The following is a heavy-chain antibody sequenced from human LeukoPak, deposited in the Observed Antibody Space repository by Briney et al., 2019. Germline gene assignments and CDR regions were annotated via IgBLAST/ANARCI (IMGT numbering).Heavy chain of an antibody. J-gene: IGHJ4*02. V-gene: IGHV3-7*01. CDR2: IKQDGSEK. CDR1: GFTFGDYA. CDR3: ARDLSGVTGYTYGRGIDY. D-gene: IGHD5-18*01. Sequence: GGSLRLSCTASGFTFGDYAMSWVRQAPGKGLEWVANIKQDGSEKYYVDSVRGRFTISRDNAKKSLYLQMNSLRAEDTAVYYCARDLSGVTGYTYGRGIDYWGQGTLVTVSS.